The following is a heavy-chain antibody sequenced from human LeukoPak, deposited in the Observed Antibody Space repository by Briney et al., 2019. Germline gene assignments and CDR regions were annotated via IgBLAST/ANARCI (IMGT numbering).Heavy chain of an antibody. J-gene: IGHJ6*02. V-gene: IGHV4-38-2*02. CDR2: IYHSGNT. CDR3: ARVGSGLAQKYYYYGVDV. Sequence: SETLSLTCTVSGFSISSGYYWAWIRQPPGKGLEWIGSIYHSGNTYYNPSLKSRVIISVDTSKNQFSLKLSSVTAADTAVYYCARVGSGLAQKYYYYGVDVWGQGTTVTVSS. CDR1: GFSISSGYY. D-gene: IGHD3-3*02.